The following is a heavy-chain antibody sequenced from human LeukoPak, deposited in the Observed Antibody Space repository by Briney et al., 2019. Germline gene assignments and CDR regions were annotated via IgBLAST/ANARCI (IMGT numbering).Heavy chain of an antibody. CDR1: GFTFKRYS. Sequence: PGGSLRRSCAASGFTFKRYSMNWVRQAPGKGLEWVSSISSSSSYIYYADSVKGRFTISRDNAKNSLYLQMNSLRAEDTAVYYCAREYKLLLSAMDVWGKGTTVTVSS. V-gene: IGHV3-21*01. J-gene: IGHJ6*03. D-gene: IGHD2-2*01. CDR2: ISSSSSYI. CDR3: AREYKLLLSAMDV.